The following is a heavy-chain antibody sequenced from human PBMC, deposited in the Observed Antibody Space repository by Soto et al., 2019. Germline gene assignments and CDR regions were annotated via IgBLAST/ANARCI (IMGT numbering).Heavy chain of an antibody. Sequence: PSETLSLTCTVSGGSISSSSYHWGWIRQPPVKVLEFICIIYYXCXXXXXXSLXXXXTXSLXXSNXXXSXXXXXXXAADTAVYYCARAEDYWGQGTLVTDSS. J-gene: IGHJ4*02. CDR3: ARAEDY. V-gene: IGHV4-39*02. CDR2: IYYXCXX. CDR1: GGSISSSSYH.